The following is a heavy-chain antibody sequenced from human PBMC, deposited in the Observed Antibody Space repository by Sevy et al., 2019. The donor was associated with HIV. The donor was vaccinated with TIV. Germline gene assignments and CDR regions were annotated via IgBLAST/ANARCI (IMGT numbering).Heavy chain of an antibody. J-gene: IGHJ3*01. CDR1: GFTFNTHD. D-gene: IGHD3-22*01. Sequence: GGSLRLSCAASGFTFNTHDMNWVRQAPGKGLEWVSTISSPAYKTYYADSVKGRFTISRDNSQNTLHLQMSSLRADDTAVYYCAKALNPALESMLEVNLRTLKGFDVWGQGSVVTVSS. CDR2: ISSPAYKT. CDR3: AKALNPALESMLEVNLRTLKGFDV. V-gene: IGHV3-23*01.